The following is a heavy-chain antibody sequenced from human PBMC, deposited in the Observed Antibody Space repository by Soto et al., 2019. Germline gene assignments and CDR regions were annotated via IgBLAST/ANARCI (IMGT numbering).Heavy chain of an antibody. CDR2: IYYSGST. V-gene: IGHV4-39*01. Sequence: SETLSLTCTVSGGSISSSSYYWGWIRQPPGKGLEWIGSIYYSGSTYYNPSLKSRVTISVDTSKNQFSLKLGSVTAADTAVYYCARRPTSGYYGSGSYFSWFDPWGQGTLVTVSS. J-gene: IGHJ5*02. CDR3: ARRPTSGYYGSGSYFSWFDP. CDR1: GGSISSSSYY. D-gene: IGHD3-10*01.